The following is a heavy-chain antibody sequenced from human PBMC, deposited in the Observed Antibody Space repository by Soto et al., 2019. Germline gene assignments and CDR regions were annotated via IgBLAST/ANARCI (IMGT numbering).Heavy chain of an antibody. CDR1: GFTFSSYA. V-gene: IGHV3-23*01. CDR2: ISGSGGST. CDR3: AKDQGEVAGFYYYYGMDV. Sequence: EVQLLESGGGLVQPGGSLRLSCAASGFTFSSYAMSWVRQAPGKGLEWVSAISGSGGSTYYVDSVKGRFTISRDNSKNTLYLQMNSLRAEDTAVYYCAKDQGEVAGFYYYYGMDVWGQGTTVTVSS. J-gene: IGHJ6*02. D-gene: IGHD6-19*01.